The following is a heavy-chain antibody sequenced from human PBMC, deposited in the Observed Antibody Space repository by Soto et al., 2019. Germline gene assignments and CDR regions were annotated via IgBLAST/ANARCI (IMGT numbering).Heavy chain of an antibody. CDR1: GYTFTGYY. D-gene: IGHD5-18*01. CDR3: ARGDTAESNYYFDY. V-gene: IGHV1-2*04. Sequence: QVQLVQSGAEVKKPGASVKVSCKASGYTFTGYYMHWVRQAPGQGLEWMGWINPNSGGTNYAQKFQGWVIMTRDRSISTAYMELSRLRSDDTAVYSCARGDTAESNYYFDYWGQGTLVTVSS. CDR2: INPNSGGT. J-gene: IGHJ4*02.